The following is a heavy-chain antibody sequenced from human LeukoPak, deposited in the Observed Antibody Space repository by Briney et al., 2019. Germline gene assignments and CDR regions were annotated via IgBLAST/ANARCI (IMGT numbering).Heavy chain of an antibody. CDR2: IIPILGIA. CDR3: ASYYYDSSGYYFDY. D-gene: IGHD3-22*01. V-gene: IGHV1-69*04. Sequence: ASVKVSCKASGGTFSSYAISWVRQAPGQGLEWVGRIIPILGIANYAQKFQGRVTITADKSTSTAYMELSSLRSEDTAVYYCASYYYDSSGYYFDYWGQGTLVTVSS. J-gene: IGHJ4*02. CDR1: GGTFSSYA.